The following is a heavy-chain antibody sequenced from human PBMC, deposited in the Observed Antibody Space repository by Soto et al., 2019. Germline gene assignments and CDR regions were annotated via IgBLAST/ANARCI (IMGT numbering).Heavy chain of an antibody. CDR1: GYNFASYW. CDR3: ARLEDWVGGCYPLKFDN. J-gene: IGHJ4*02. Sequence: PGESLKISCKGSGYNFASYWLGWVRQMPGKGLEWMGLIYPGDSDTRYSPSFQDQVTISADKSISTAYLQWSSLKASDTAIYYCARLEDWVGGCYPLKFDNWGQETLVTVPS. V-gene: IGHV5-51*01. D-gene: IGHD2-21*02. CDR2: IYPGDSDT.